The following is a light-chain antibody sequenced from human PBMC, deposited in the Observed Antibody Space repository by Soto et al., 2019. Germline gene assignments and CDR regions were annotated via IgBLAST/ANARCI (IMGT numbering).Light chain of an antibody. CDR3: QQYGSSPPLT. Sequence: EIVLTQSPGTLSLSPGERATLSCRASQSVSSSYLAWYQQKPGQAPRLLIYGASSRATGIPDRFSGSGSGTDFTLNISRLEPDDFAVYYCQQYGSSPPLTFGGGTKVEIK. CDR1: QSVSSSY. J-gene: IGKJ4*01. CDR2: GAS. V-gene: IGKV3-20*01.